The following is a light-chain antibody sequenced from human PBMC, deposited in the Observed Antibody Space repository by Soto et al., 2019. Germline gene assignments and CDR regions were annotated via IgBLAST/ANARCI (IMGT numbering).Light chain of an antibody. CDR1: QTISSW. CDR3: QHYNSYSEA. CDR2: KAS. J-gene: IGKJ1*01. Sequence: DIQMTQSPSTLSGSVGDRVTITCRASQTISSWLAWYQQKPGKAPKLLIYKASTLKSGVPSRFRGSGSGTAFTLTISSLQPDDFATYYCQHYNSYSEAFGQGTKVELK. V-gene: IGKV1-5*03.